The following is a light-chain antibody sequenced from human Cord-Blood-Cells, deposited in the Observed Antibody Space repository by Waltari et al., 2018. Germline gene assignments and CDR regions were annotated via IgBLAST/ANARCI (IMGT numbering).Light chain of an antibody. J-gene: IGKJ1*01. V-gene: IGKV1-39*01. Sequence: DIQMTQSPSSLSASVGDRVTITCGASQSISSYLNWYQQKPGKAPKPLIYAASSLQSGVPSRFSGSGSGTDFTLTISSLQPEDFATYYCQQSYSTPRTFGQGTKVEIK. CDR2: AAS. CDR1: QSISSY. CDR3: QQSYSTPRT.